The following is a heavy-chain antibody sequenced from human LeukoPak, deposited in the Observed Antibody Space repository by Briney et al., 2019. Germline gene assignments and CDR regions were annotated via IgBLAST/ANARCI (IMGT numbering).Heavy chain of an antibody. CDR2: INTSGGST. Sequence: ASVKVSCKASGYIFTNYYMHWVRQAPGQGLEWMGIINTSGGSTSSAQKFQGRVIMTRDTSTSTVYMELSSLRSEDTALYYCARDAFLSGSLSPTDYWGQGTLVTVSS. CDR3: ARDAFLSGSLSPTDY. V-gene: IGHV1-46*01. D-gene: IGHD5-12*01. CDR1: GYIFTNYY. J-gene: IGHJ4*02.